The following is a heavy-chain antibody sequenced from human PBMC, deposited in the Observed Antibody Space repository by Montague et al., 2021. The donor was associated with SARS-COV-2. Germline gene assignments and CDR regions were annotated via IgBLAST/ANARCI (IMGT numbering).Heavy chain of an antibody. D-gene: IGHD3-22*01. Sequence: SETLSLTCTVTGDSVISDKYYWSWIRQPPGKGLEWIVFIYDSGSTSYNPSLHSRVTITIDTSKNQFSLNLMSVTPADTAVYYCVKGSGYPWGQGTLVTVSS. CDR3: VKGSGYP. CDR1: GDSVISDKYY. CDR2: IYDSGST. J-gene: IGHJ5*02. V-gene: IGHV4-61*01.